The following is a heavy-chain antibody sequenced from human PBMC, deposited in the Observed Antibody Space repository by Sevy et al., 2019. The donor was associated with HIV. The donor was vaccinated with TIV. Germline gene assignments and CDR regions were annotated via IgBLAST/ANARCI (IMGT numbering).Heavy chain of an antibody. CDR1: AFTFSSYG. J-gene: IGHJ4*02. CDR3: AKDWYDFWSGYYTGMDY. CDR2: IRYDGSNK. Sequence: GGSLRLSCAASAFTFSSYGMHWVRQAPGKGLEWVAFIRYDGSNKYYADSVKGRFTISRDNSKNTLYLQMNSLRAEDTAVYYCAKDWYDFWSGYYTGMDYWGQGTLVTVSS. D-gene: IGHD3-3*01. V-gene: IGHV3-30*02.